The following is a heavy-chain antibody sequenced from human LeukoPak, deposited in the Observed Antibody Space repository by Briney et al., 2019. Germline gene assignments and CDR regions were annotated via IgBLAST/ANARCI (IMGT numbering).Heavy chain of an antibody. CDR2: INPNSGGT. CDR3: ARDRGYYGSGSSPDYYYYYYMDV. Sequence: ASVKVSCKASGYTFTGYYMHWVRQAPGQGLEWVGWINPNSGGTNYAQKFQGRVTMTRDTSISTAYMELSRLRSDDTAVYYCARDRGYYGSGSSPDYYYYYYMDVWGKGTTVTVSS. J-gene: IGHJ6*03. D-gene: IGHD3-10*01. CDR1: GYTFTGYY. V-gene: IGHV1-2*02.